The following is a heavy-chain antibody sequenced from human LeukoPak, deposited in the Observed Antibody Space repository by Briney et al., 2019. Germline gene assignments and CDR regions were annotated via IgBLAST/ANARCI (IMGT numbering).Heavy chain of an antibody. CDR3: AVLVSVDMGY. Sequence: PGGSLRLSCAASGFTFSSYAMSWVRQAPGKGLEWVSSISGSGGSTYYADSVKGRFTISRDNSKNTLFLQLNSLRAEDTAVCYCAVLVSVDMGYWGQGTLVTVSS. D-gene: IGHD3-3*02. CDR1: GFTFSSYA. V-gene: IGHV3-23*01. J-gene: IGHJ4*02. CDR2: ISGSGGST.